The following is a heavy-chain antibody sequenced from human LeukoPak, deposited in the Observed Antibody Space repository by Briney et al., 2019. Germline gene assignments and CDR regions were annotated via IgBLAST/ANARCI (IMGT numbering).Heavy chain of an antibody. CDR3: ARGGKIALAGTRSPQYFQH. J-gene: IGHJ1*01. V-gene: IGHV3-30*02. CDR1: GFTFSSYG. D-gene: IGHD6-19*01. CDR2: IRSDGSNK. Sequence: GGSLRLSCAASGFTFSSYGMHWVRQAPGKGLEGGTDIRSDGSNKYYAGSVKGQFTISRDNSKNTLYLQMNSLRPGDTAVYYCARGGKIALAGTRSPQYFQHWGQGTLVTVSS.